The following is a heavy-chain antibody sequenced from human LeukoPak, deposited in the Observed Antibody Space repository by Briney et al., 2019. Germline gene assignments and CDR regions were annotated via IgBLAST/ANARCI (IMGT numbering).Heavy chain of an antibody. CDR1: GGSISSSNW. J-gene: IGHJ4*02. CDR2: IYHRGNT. Sequence: PSETLSLTCVVSGGSISSSNWWNWVRQPPGKGLEWIGEIYHRGNTNYNPSLKSQVTMSLERSRNRFSLNLSSMTAADTAMYYCARSSYDTSGSYYFDYWGQGALVTVSS. CDR3: ARSSYDTSGSYYFDY. D-gene: IGHD3-22*01. V-gene: IGHV4-4*02.